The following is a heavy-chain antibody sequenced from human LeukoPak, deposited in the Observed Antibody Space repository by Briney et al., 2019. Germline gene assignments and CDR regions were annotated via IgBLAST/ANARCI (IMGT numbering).Heavy chain of an antibody. J-gene: IGHJ4*02. CDR2: ISWDGTT. Sequence: GGSLRLSCAASGFTFEDYTMHWVRQAPGKTLEWVSLISWDGTTYYTDSLKGRFTISRDNSKNSLYLQMDTMRSEATDYYYCVKDLSYESSGSVFDYWGQGTLVTVSS. CDR1: GFTFEDYT. V-gene: IGHV3-43*01. CDR3: VKDLSYESSGSVFDY. D-gene: IGHD3-22*01.